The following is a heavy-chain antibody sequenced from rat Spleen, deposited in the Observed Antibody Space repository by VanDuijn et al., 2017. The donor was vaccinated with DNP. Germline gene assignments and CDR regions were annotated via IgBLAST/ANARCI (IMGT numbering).Heavy chain of an antibody. J-gene: IGHJ2*01. V-gene: IGHV5S10*01. Sequence: EVQLVESGGGLVQPGRSLKLSCAASGFTFSDYNMAWVRQAPKKGLEWVATIIFDGSRTYYRDSVKGRFTISRDNTKSTLYLQMDSLRSEDTATFYCATLAEMVMPPFAYWGQGVMVTVSS. D-gene: IGHD1-12*03. CDR2: IIFDGSRT. CDR3: ATLAEMVMPPFAY. CDR1: GFTFSDYN.